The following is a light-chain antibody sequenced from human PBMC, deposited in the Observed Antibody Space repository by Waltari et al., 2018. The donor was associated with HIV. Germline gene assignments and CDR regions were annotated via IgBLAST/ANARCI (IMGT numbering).Light chain of an antibody. CDR2: GAS. Sequence: DIQMTQSPSSLSASVGDRVTITCRASQSITSLQWYQHKPGKAPKLVISGASSLQSGVPSRFSGSGSGTDFTLTISSLQPEDFAVYYCQQSDNWPPWTFGRGTKVEVK. CDR1: QSITS. J-gene: IGKJ1*01. V-gene: IGKV1-39*01. CDR3: QQSDNWPPWT.